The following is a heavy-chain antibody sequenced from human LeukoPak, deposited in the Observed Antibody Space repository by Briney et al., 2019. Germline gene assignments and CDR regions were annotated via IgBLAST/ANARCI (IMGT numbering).Heavy chain of an antibody. CDR3: AREGEIVNTGYFEY. V-gene: IGHV3-30-3*01. J-gene: IGHJ4*02. Sequence: GGSLRLSCEASGFTFSSYAMYWVRQAPGKGLEWVAVISFDGNKKVYADSVKGRFTISRDDPKNTVYLQMNNQRVVDTAVYYCAREGEIVNTGYFEYWGQGTLVTVSS. CDR2: ISFDGNKK. CDR1: GFTFSSYA. D-gene: IGHD1-1*01.